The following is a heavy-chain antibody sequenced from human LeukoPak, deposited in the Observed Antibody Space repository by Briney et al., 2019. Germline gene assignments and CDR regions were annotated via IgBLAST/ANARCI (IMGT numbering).Heavy chain of an antibody. J-gene: IGHJ4*02. D-gene: IGHD6-13*01. Sequence: ASVKVSCKASGYTFTSYAMHWVRQAPGQRLEWMGWINAGNGNTKYSQKFQGRVTITRDTSASTAYMELSSLRSDDTAVYYCARDVVSSSWYGYWGQGTLVTVSS. CDR2: INAGNGNT. CDR3: ARDVVSSSWYGY. CDR1: GYTFTSYA. V-gene: IGHV1-3*01.